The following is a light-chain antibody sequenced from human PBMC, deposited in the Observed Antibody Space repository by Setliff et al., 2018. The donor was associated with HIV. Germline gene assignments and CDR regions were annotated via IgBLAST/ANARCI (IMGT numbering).Light chain of an antibody. V-gene: IGKV3D-20*01. CDR2: DAS. CDR3: QQYGKSPTT. J-gene: IGKJ5*01. Sequence: EIVLTQSPGTLSLSPGERATLSCRASQSVTSNYLAWYQQRPGLAPRLLIYDASNRATGVPDRFSGSGSGTDFALTISRLEPEDFAVYYCQQYGKSPTTFGQGTRLEIK. CDR1: QSVTSNY.